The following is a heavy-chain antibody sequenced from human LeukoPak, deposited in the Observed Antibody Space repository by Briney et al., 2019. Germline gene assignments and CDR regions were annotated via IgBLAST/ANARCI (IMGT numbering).Heavy chain of an antibody. J-gene: IGHJ4*02. CDR3: ARETPRYCSSTSCYTATFDY. V-gene: IGHV4-34*01. D-gene: IGHD2-2*02. Sequence: SETLSLTCAVYGGSFSGYYWSWIRQPPGEGLEWIGEINHSGSTNYNPSLKSRVTISVDTSKNQFSLKLSSVTAADTAVYYCARETPRYCSSTSCYTATFDYWGQGTLVTVSS. CDR1: GGSFSGYY. CDR2: INHSGST.